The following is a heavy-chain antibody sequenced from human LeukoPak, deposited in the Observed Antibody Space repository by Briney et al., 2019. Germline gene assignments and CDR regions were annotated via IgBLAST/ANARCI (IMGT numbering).Heavy chain of an antibody. V-gene: IGHV1-18*04. CDR2: ISAYNGNT. D-gene: IGHD2-2*01. CDR3: ARALCRGVVPAALGY. Sequence: ASVKVSCKASGYTFTSYGISWVRQAPGQGLEWMGWISAYNGNTNYAQKLQGRVTMTTDTSTSTAYMELRSLRSDDTAVYYCARALCRGVVPAALGYWGQGTLVTVSS. J-gene: IGHJ4*02. CDR1: GYTFTSYG.